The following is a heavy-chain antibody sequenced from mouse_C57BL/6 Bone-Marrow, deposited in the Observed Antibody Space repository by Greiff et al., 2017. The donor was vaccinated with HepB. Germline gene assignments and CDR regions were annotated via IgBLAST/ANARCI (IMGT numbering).Heavy chain of an antibody. Sequence: VQLQQPGAELVKPGASVKMSCKASGYTFTSYWITWVKQRPGQGLEWIGDIYPGSGSTNYTEKFKSKATLTVDTSSSTAYMQLSSLTSEDSAVYYCARLECYFLYYYAMDYWGQGTSVTVSS. V-gene: IGHV1-55*01. D-gene: IGHD2-12*01. CDR1: GYTFTSYW. J-gene: IGHJ4*01. CDR3: ARLECYFLYYYAMDY. CDR2: IYPGSGST.